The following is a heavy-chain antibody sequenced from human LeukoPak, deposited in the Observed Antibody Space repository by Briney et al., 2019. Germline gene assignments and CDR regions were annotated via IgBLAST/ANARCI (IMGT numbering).Heavy chain of an antibody. CDR2: ISYDGSNK. CDR3: ASSSVVVTALFDY. D-gene: IGHD2-21*02. J-gene: IGHJ4*02. V-gene: IGHV3-30*09. CDR1: GFTLSSYA. Sequence: PGRSLRLSCAASGFTLSSYAMHWVRQASGKGLEWGAVISYDGSNKYYADSVKGRFAISRDNSKNTLYLQMNSLRAEDTAVYYCASSSVVVTALFDYWGQGTLVTVSS.